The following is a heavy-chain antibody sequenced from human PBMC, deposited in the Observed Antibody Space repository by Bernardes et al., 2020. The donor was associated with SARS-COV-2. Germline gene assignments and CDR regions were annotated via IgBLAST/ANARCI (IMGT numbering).Heavy chain of an antibody. CDR1: GFIFSNYA. CDR3: ARDWATPVSLVAP. V-gene: IGHV3-21*01. Sequence: SLSLSCAASGFIFSNYAMNWVRQAPGKGLEWVAFISSSSAITYYADSVKGRFTVSRDNAKNSLYLQVDSLRVEDTAMYYCARDWATPVSLVAPWGQGTLVTVSS. D-gene: IGHD5-12*01. CDR2: ISSSSAIT. J-gene: IGHJ5*02.